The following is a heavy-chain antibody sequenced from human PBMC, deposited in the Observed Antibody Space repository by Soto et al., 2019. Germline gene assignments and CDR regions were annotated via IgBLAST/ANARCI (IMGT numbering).Heavy chain of an antibody. CDR3: AKDLSPGGDEGAFDI. D-gene: IGHD3-16*01. CDR1: GFTFSSYG. V-gene: IGHV3-30*18. J-gene: IGHJ3*02. Sequence: QVQLVESGGGVVQPGRSLRLSCAASGFTFSSYGMHWVRQAPGKGLEWVAVISYDGSNKYYADSVKGRFTISRDNSKNTRYLQMNRLRAEDTAVYYCAKDLSPGGDEGAFDIWGQGTMVTVSS. CDR2: ISYDGSNK.